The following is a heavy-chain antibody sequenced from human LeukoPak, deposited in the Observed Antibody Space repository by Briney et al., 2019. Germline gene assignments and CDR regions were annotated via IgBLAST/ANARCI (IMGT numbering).Heavy chain of an antibody. Sequence: PGGSLRLSCAASGFTFSSYGMHWVRQAPGKGLEWVAVISYDGSNKYYADSVKGRFTISRDNSKNTLYLQMNSLRAEDVAIYYCARASNSGYSSFDPWGQGTLVTVSS. J-gene: IGHJ5*02. CDR2: ISYDGSNK. CDR3: ARASNSGYSSFDP. CDR1: GFTFSSYG. V-gene: IGHV3-30*03. D-gene: IGHD6-13*01.